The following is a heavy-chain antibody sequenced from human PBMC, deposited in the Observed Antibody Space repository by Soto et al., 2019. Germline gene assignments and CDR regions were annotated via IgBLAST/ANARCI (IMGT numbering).Heavy chain of an antibody. CDR3: ARDKGYGFGWSSSSGMDV. D-gene: IGHD5-18*01. CDR1: GYTFSNFG. Sequence: QVQLVQSGAEVKKPGASVKVSCKASGYTFSNFGLSWVRQAPGQGLEWMGWISGYNGNTNSAQKFKGRVTMTTDTSTTTAYMEVRSLTSDDTAVYYCARDKGYGFGWSSSSGMDVWGQGTTVTVSX. J-gene: IGHJ6*02. V-gene: IGHV1-18*01. CDR2: ISGYNGNT.